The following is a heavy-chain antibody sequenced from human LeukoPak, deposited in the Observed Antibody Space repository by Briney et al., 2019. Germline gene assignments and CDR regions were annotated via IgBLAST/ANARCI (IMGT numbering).Heavy chain of an antibody. CDR2: INPNSGGT. Sequence: ASVKVSCKASGYTFTGYYMHWVRQAPGQGLEWMGRINPNSGGTNYAQKFQGRVTMTRDTSISTAYMELNRLRSDDTAVYYCARGAQASSSWYLDYWGQGTLVTVSS. CDR1: GYTFTGYY. D-gene: IGHD6-13*01. V-gene: IGHV1-2*06. CDR3: ARGAQASSSWYLDY. J-gene: IGHJ4*02.